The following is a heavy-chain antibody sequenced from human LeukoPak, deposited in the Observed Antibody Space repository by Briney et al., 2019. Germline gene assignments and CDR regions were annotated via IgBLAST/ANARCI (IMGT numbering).Heavy chain of an antibody. J-gene: IGHJ4*02. V-gene: IGHV4-39*07. Sequence: KPSETLSLTCTVSGGSISSSSYYWGWIRQPPGKGLEWIGSIYYSGSTYYNPSLKSRVTISVDTSKNQFSLKLSSVTAADTAVYYCARDREVGATGYYFDYWGQGTLVTVSS. CDR1: GGSISSSSYY. CDR2: IYYSGST. D-gene: IGHD1-26*01. CDR3: ARDREVGATGYYFDY.